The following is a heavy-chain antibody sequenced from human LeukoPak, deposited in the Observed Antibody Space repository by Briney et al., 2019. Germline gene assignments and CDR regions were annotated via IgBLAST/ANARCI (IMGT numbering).Heavy chain of an antibody. CDR2: IGPDGSDK. CDR3: ARFRRSAQSY. Sequence: GGSLRLSCTTSVFLFSSYWMSWVRQAPGKGLEWVANIGPDGSDKQYVDSMKGRFTISRENAQNSVYLHMNSLTAEDTAVYYCARFRRSAQSYWGQGILVTVSS. CDR1: VFLFSSYW. V-gene: IGHV3-7*01. J-gene: IGHJ4*02. D-gene: IGHD2-15*01.